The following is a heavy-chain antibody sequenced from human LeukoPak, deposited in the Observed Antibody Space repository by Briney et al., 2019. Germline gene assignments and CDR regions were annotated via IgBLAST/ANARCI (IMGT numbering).Heavy chain of an antibody. CDR1: GFTFSSYA. CDR3: ARGDLRSNYYDSSGYWYYFDY. J-gene: IGHJ4*02. D-gene: IGHD3-22*01. CDR2: ISYDGSNK. V-gene: IGHV3-30-3*01. Sequence: GGSLRLSCAASGFTFSSYAMHWVRQAPGKGLEWVAVISYDGSNKYYADSVKGRFTISRDNSKNTLYLQMNSLGAEDTAVYYCARGDLRSNYYDSSGYWYYFDYWGQGTLVTVSS.